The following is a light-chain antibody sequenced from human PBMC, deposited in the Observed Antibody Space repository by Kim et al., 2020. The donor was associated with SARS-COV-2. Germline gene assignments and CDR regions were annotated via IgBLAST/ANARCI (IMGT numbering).Light chain of an antibody. V-gene: IGKV3-11*01. Sequence: EVVLTQSPATLSWSPGERATLSCRTSQSISSKLAWYQQIRGQAPRLLIYDASNRATGIPARFSGSGSGTEFTLTISSLEPEDFAVYFCQHRINWPLTFGGGTKVDIK. J-gene: IGKJ4*01. CDR2: DAS. CDR3: QHRINWPLT. CDR1: QSISSK.